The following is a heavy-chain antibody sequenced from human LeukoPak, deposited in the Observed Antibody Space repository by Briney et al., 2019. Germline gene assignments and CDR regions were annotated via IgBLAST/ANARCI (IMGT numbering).Heavy chain of an antibody. D-gene: IGHD3-22*01. Sequence: SETLSLTCTVSGGSISSGIYYWSWIRQPAGKGLEWIGRIYTSGSTNYNPSLKSRVTISVDTFKNQFSLKLSSVTAADTAVYYCAREGYYYDSSGYYPTFDYWGQGTLVTVSS. CDR2: IYTSGST. CDR3: AREGYYYDSSGYYPTFDY. V-gene: IGHV4-61*02. CDR1: GGSISSGIYY. J-gene: IGHJ4*02.